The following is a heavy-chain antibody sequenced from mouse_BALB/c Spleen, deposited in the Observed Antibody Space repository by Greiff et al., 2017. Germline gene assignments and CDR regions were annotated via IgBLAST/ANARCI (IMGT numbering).Heavy chain of an antibody. CDR2: ILPGSGST. J-gene: IGHJ3*01. V-gene: IGHV1-9*01. CDR3: ARRGLGRFAY. Sequence: QVQLQQSGAELMKPGASVKISCKATGYTFSSYWIEWVKQRPGHGLEWIGEILPGSGSTNYNEKFKGKATFTADTSSNTAYMQLSSLTSEDSAVYYCARRGLGRFAYWGQGTLVTVSA. D-gene: IGHD4-1*01. CDR1: GYTFSSYW.